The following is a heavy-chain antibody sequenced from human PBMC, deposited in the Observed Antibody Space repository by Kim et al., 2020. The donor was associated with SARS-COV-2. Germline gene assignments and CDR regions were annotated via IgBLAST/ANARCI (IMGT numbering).Heavy chain of an antibody. CDR3: ARHAPYGSGSYSEGFDY. J-gene: IGHJ4*02. Sequence: GESLKISCKGSGYSFTSYWISWVRQMPGKGLEWMGRIDPSDSYTNYSPSFQGHVTISADKSISTAYLQWSSLKASDTAMYYCARHAPYGSGSYSEGFDYWGQGTLVTVSS. D-gene: IGHD3-10*01. V-gene: IGHV5-10-1*01. CDR2: IDPSDSYT. CDR1: GYSFTSYW.